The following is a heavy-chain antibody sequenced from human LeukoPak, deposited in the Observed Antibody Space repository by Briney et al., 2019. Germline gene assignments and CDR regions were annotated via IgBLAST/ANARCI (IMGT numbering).Heavy chain of an antibody. J-gene: IGHJ4*02. CDR2: IYYSGST. V-gene: IGHV4-59*01. CDR1: GGSIRSYY. D-gene: IGHD4-17*01. Sequence: PSETLSLTCTVSGGSIRSYYWSWIRQPPGRGLEWIGYIYYSGSTNYNPSLKSRVTISVDTSKNQFSLKLSSVTAADTAVYYCARDRYGDYVADYWGQGTLVTVSS. CDR3: ARDRYGDYVADY.